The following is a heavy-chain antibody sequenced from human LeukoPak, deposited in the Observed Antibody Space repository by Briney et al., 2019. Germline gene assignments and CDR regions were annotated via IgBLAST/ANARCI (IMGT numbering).Heavy chain of an antibody. V-gene: IGHV3-74*01. CDR2: INSDGSNT. D-gene: IGHD3-3*01. Sequence: GGSLRLSCAASGFTFSSYWMHWVRQAPGKGLVWVSRINSDGSNTTYADSVGGRFTISRDNAKNTLYLQMNSLRDEDTAVYFCARVAAPYDFWSGYFGREDHQYYYDMDVWGQGTTVTVSS. CDR1: GFTFSSYW. CDR3: ARVAAPYDFWSGYFGREDHQYYYDMDV. J-gene: IGHJ6*02.